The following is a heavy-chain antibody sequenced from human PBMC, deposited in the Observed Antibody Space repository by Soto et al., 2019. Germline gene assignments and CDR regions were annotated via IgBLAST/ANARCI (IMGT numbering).Heavy chain of an antibody. CDR1: GYTLTELS. D-gene: IGHD3-22*01. V-gene: IGHV1-24*01. Sequence: GASVKVSCKVSGYTLTELSMHWVRQAPGKGLEWMGGFDPEDGETIYAQKFQGRVTMTEDTSTDTAYMELSSLRSEDTAVYYCATASVKYYYDSSGYYRGSGRYFFDYWGQGTLVTVSS. J-gene: IGHJ4*02. CDR2: FDPEDGET. CDR3: ATASVKYYYDSSGYYRGSGRYFFDY.